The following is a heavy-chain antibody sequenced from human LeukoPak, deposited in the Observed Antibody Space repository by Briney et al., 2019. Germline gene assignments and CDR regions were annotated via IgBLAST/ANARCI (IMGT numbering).Heavy chain of an antibody. CDR2: ISSSSSTI. CDR1: GFTFSGYS. CDR3: ARGYGLADY. D-gene: IGHD4-17*01. V-gene: IGHV3-48*01. Sequence: GGSLRLSCAASGFTFSGYSMNWVRQAPGKGLEWVSYISSSSSTIYYADSVRGRFTISRDNARNSLYLQMNSLRAEDTAVYYCARGYGLADYWGQGTLVTVSS. J-gene: IGHJ4*02.